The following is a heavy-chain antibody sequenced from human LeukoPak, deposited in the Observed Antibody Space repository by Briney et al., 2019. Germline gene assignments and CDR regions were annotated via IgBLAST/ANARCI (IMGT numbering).Heavy chain of an antibody. J-gene: IGHJ4*02. Sequence: GGSLRLSCAASGFTFSSYSMNWVRQAPGKGLEWVSSISSSSSYIYYADSVKGRFTISRDNSKNTLYLQMNSLRAEDTAVYYCAKDRETYYYGSGKGDYFDYWGQGTLVTVSS. CDR1: GFTFSSYS. CDR3: AKDRETYYYGSGKGDYFDY. V-gene: IGHV3-21*04. CDR2: ISSSSSYI. D-gene: IGHD3-10*01.